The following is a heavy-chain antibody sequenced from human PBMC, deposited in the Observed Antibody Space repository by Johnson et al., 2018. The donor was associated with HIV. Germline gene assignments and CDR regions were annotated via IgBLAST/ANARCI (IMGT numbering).Heavy chain of an antibody. CDR3: AKVGTGYSSSSVGAFDI. V-gene: IGHV3-30*18. D-gene: IGHD6-13*01. J-gene: IGHJ3*02. CDR2: ISYDGKYK. Sequence: QMQLVESGGGVVQPGRSLRLSCAASGFIFSDYGMHWVRQAPGKGLEWVAVISYDGKYKYYGDSVKGRFTISRDNSKNTFDLQMTSLGVEDTAVYYCAKVGTGYSSSSVGAFDIWGQWTVVTV. CDR1: GFIFSDYG.